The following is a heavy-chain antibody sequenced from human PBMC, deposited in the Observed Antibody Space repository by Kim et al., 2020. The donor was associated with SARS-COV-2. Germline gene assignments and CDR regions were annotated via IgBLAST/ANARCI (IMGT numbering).Heavy chain of an antibody. J-gene: IGHJ5*02. V-gene: IGHV4-31*03. CDR3: ARAMGITIFGVVIVNWFDP. CDR2: ICYSGST. D-gene: IGHD3-3*01. Sequence: SETLSLTCTVSGGSFSSDCYYWSWLRQHPGKGLEWIGNICYSGSTYYTPSLKSRVTISIDTSKNQFSLKLSSVTAADTAVYYCARAMGITIFGVVIVNWFDPWGQGTLVTVSS. CDR1: GGSFSSDCYY.